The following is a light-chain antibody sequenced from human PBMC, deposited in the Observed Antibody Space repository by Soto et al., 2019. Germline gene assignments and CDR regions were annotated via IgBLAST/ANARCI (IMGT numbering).Light chain of an antibody. V-gene: IGKV1-13*02. CDR3: QQCNTPFT. CDR2: YAS. CDR1: QGVSSA. J-gene: IGKJ4*01. Sequence: IQLTQSPSFLSASVGDRVTITCRASQGVSSALAWYQQKPGKAPNLLIYYASSLESGVPSRFSGSGSGTDFTLTISSLQPEDFATYYCQQCNTPFTFGGGTKVDIK.